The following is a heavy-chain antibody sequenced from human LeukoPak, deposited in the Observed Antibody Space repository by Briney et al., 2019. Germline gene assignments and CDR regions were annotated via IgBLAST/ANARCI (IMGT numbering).Heavy chain of an antibody. Sequence: GGSLRLSCAASGFSFSSYGMNWVRQAPGKGLEWVSYISSSSSTIYYADSVKGRFTISRDNAKNSLYLQMNSLRAEDTAVYYCARQWLNFDYWGQGTLVTVSS. CDR1: GFSFSSYG. D-gene: IGHD6-19*01. CDR3: ARQWLNFDY. J-gene: IGHJ4*02. CDR2: ISSSSSTI. V-gene: IGHV3-48*04.